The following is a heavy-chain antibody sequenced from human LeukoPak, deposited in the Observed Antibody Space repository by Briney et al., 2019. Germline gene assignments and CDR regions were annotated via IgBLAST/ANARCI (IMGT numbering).Heavy chain of an antibody. CDR2: ISSSGSYI. CDR3: AKDVYGNIEYYFDY. Sequence: GGSLRLSCAASGFTFSSYWMSWVRQAPGKGLEWVSSISSSGSYIYSADSVKGRFTISRDNAKNTLYLQMNSLRAEDTAVYYCAKDVYGNIEYYFDYWGQGTLVTVSS. D-gene: IGHD4-17*01. V-gene: IGHV3-21*04. CDR1: GFTFSSYW. J-gene: IGHJ4*02.